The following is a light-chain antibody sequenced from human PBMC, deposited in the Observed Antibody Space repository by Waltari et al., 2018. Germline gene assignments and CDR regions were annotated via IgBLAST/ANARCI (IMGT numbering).Light chain of an antibody. J-gene: IGKJ1*01. CDR3: QRYGSLVA. CDR2: GVS. Sequence: EIVLTQSPAILSLSPGERATLSCRASQVISSTYVAWYQQKPGQAPRLLNYGVSSRATGIPDRFRGSGSGTDFTLTISSLEPEDFAVYFCQRYGSLVAFGQGTKVEIK. V-gene: IGKV3-20*01. CDR1: QVISSTY.